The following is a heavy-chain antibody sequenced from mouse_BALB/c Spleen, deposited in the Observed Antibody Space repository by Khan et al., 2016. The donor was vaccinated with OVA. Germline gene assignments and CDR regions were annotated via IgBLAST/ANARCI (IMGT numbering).Heavy chain of an antibody. CDR3: ARIFIGTTDYAMDY. D-gene: IGHD2-14*01. CDR2: IWSGGST. J-gene: IGHJ4*01. V-gene: IGHV2-2*02. Sequence: VQLQESGPGLVQPSQSLSITCTVSGFSLTSYGVHWVRQSPGKGLEWLGVIWSGGSTDYNAAFISRLSISKDNSKSQVFFKMNSLQANDTAIYYCARIFIGTTDYAMDYWGQGTSVTVPS. CDR1: GFSLTSYG.